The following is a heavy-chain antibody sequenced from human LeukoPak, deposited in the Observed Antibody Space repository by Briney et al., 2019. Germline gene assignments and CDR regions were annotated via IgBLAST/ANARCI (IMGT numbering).Heavy chain of an antibody. CDR1: GGSIRSRSYY. Sequence: PSETLSLTCTVSGGSIRSRSYYWGWIRQPPGKGLEWIANIYSSGSTYQNPSLKSRVTISVDTSKTHFSLKLSSLTAADTAVYYCGSQFYDSSGYYFQHWGQGTLVTVSS. J-gene: IGHJ1*01. CDR2: IYSSGST. V-gene: IGHV4-39*02. D-gene: IGHD3-22*01. CDR3: GSQFYDSSGYYFQH.